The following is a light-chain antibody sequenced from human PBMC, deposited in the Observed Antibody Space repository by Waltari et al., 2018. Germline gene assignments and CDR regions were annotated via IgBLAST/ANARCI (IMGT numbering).Light chain of an antibody. Sequence: DIQMTQFPSPLSASVGDRVTIPCRASQSVSSYLNWYQQKPGKAPRLLIYAASNLQSGVPSRFSGSGSGTYFTLTISSLQPEDFATYYCQQSFRTPLTFGGGTKVEIK. CDR1: QSVSSY. CDR3: QQSFRTPLT. CDR2: AAS. J-gene: IGKJ4*01. V-gene: IGKV1-39*01.